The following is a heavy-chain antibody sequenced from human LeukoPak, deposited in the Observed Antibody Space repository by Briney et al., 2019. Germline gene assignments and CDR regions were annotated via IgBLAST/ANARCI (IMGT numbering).Heavy chain of an antibody. Sequence: PGGSLRLSCAASTFTLSSYTMNWVRQAPGKGLEWVSSISSSSTYINYADSVKGRFTVSRDNAKNSMALQMNSLRAEDTAVYYCARVRFAGPQAFDIWGQGTMVTVAS. CDR2: ISSSSTYI. V-gene: IGHV3-21*01. D-gene: IGHD4/OR15-4a*01. J-gene: IGHJ3*02. CDR1: TFTLSSYT. CDR3: ARVRFAGPQAFDI.